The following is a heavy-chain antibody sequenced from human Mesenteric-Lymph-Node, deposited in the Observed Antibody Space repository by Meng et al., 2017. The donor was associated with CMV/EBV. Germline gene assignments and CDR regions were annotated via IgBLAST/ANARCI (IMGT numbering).Heavy chain of an antibody. CDR2: IYGSGDST. CDR1: GFTFGNYA. D-gene: IGHD2-2*02. J-gene: IGHJ6*02. V-gene: IGHV3-23*01. CDR3: ARDAQGGIVVVPAAIRYYYYYGMDA. Sequence: GESLKISCAASGFTFGNYAMTWVRQAPGKGLEWVSAIYGSGDSTYYADSVKGRFSVSRDNSKNTLYLQMNSLRAEDTAVYYCARDAQGGIVVVPAAIRYYYYYGMDAWGQGTTVTVSS.